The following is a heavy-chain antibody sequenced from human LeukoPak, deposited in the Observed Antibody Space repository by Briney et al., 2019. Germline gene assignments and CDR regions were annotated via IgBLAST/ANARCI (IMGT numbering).Heavy chain of an antibody. CDR3: AKARPDRQWLVYPSGFDY. CDR2: ISYDGSNK. V-gene: IGHV3-30*18. CDR1: GFTFSSYG. J-gene: IGHJ4*02. D-gene: IGHD6-19*01. Sequence: PGRSLRLSCAASGFTFSSYGMHWVRQAPGKGLEWVAVISYDGSNKYYADSVKGRFTISRDNSKNTLYLQMNSLRAEDTALYYCAKARPDRQWLVYPSGFDYWGQGTLVTVSS.